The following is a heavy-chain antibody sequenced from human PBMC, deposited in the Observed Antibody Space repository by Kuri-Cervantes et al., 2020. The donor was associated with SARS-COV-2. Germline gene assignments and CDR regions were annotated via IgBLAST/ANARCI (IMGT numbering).Heavy chain of an antibody. CDR1: GFTFDDYA. D-gene: IGHD2-2*01. V-gene: IGHV3-43*02. CDR2: ISGDGGST. J-gene: IGHJ5*02. Sequence: GESLKISCAASGFTFDDYAMHWVRQAPGKGLEWVSLISGDGGSTYYADSVKGRFTISRDNAKNSLYLQMNSLRAEDTAVYYCARDLGIAGSADWFDPWGQGTLVTVSS. CDR3: ARDLGIAGSADWFDP.